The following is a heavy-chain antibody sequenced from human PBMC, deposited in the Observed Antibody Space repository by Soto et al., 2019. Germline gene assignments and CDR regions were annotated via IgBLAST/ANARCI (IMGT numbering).Heavy chain of an antibody. CDR3: AKDILTGYYAASYYYGMDV. CDR2: ISGSGGST. J-gene: IGHJ6*02. Sequence: GSLRLSCTGSGFTFSSYAMSWVRQAPGKGLDWVSAISGSGGSTYYADSVKGRFTISRDNSKNTLYLQMNSLRAEDTAVYYCAKDILTGYYAASYYYGMDVWGQGTTVTVSS. CDR1: GFTFSSYA. V-gene: IGHV3-23*01. D-gene: IGHD3-9*01.